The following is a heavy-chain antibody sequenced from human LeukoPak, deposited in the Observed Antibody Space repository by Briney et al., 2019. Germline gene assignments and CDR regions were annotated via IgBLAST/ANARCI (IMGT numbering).Heavy chain of an antibody. CDR1: GGTFSSHA. V-gene: IGHV1-69*05. J-gene: IGHJ6*03. D-gene: IGHD2-2*02. CDR2: IIPIFGTA. Sequence: SVKVSCKASGGTFSSHAISWVRQAPGQGLEWMGGIIPIFGTANYAQKFQGRVTITTDESTSTAYMELSSLRSKDTAVYYCARAIYCSSTSCYTPYYYYMDVWGKGTTVTVSS. CDR3: ARAIYCSSTSCYTPYYYYMDV.